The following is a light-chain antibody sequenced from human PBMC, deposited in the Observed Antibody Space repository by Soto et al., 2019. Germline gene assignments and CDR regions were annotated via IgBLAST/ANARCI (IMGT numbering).Light chain of an antibody. CDR1: QGISSW. Sequence: DIQMTQSPASVSESVVDSVTLTCRASQGISSWLAWYQHKPGKAPNLLIYAASSLQSGVPSRFSGSRSGTEFTLTISSLQPDDFATYYCQQYNSYSWTFGQGTKVDIK. CDR3: QQYNSYSWT. CDR2: AAS. V-gene: IGKV1D-16*01. J-gene: IGKJ1*01.